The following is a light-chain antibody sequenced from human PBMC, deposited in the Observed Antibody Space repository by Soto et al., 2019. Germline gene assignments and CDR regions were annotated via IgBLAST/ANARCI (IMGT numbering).Light chain of an antibody. CDR3: QSYDSSLSAYV. J-gene: IGLJ1*01. V-gene: IGLV1-40*01. CDR1: SSNIGAGYD. CDR2: GNN. Sequence: QSVLAQPPSVSGAPRQKVTISCTGSSSNIGAGYDLHWYQQLPGTAPKLLLYGNNNRPSGVPDRFSGSKSGTSASLAITGLQAEDEADYYCQSYDSSLSAYVFGTGTKVTVL.